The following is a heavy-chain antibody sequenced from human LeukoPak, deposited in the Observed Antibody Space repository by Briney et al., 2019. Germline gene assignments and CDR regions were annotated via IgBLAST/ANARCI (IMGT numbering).Heavy chain of an antibody. V-gene: IGHV3-53*01. Sequence: GGSLRLSCAASGFTFSDYYMSWIRQAPGKGLEWVSVIYSGGSTYYADSVKGRFTISRDNSKNTLYLQMNSLRAEDTAVYYCAREGRRPPYYYYYMDVWGKGTTVTISS. CDR1: GFTFSDYY. J-gene: IGHJ6*03. CDR2: IYSGGST. CDR3: AREGRRPPYYYYYMDV.